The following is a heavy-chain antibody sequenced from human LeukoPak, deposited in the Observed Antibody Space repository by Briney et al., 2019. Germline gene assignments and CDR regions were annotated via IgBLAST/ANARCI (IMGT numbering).Heavy chain of an antibody. V-gene: IGHV3-64*01. Sequence: GSLRLSCAASGFTLSSYAMHWVRQAPGMGLEYVSAISSHGGSTYYANSVKGRFTISRDNSRNTLYLQMGSLRAEDMAVYYCARGTEDYYGSGLDYWGQGTLLTVSS. CDR1: GFTLSSYA. CDR2: ISSHGGST. J-gene: IGHJ4*02. D-gene: IGHD3-10*01. CDR3: ARGTEDYYGSGLDY.